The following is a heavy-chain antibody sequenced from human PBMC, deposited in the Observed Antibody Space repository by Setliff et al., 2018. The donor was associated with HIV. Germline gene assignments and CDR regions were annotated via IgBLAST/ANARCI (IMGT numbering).Heavy chain of an antibody. CDR2: INHSGST. J-gene: IGHJ6*04. D-gene: IGHD3-3*01. CDR1: GGSFSGYY. Sequence: KPSETLSLTCAVYGGSFSGYYWSWIRQSPGKGLEWVGEINHSGSTNYNPSLKSRVTILGDTSKNQFSLKLRSVTAADTAVNYCASRAGSGYYGVTGYGMVVWGKGTTVAVSS. CDR3: ASRAGSGYYGVTGYGMVV. V-gene: IGHV4-34*01.